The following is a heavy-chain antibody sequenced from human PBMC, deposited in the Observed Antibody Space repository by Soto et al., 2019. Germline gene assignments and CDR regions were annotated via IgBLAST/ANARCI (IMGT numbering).Heavy chain of an antibody. Sequence: GGSLRLSCAASGFIFSNYAMGWVRQAPGKGLEWVSAITGSGGDTYYVDYVKGRFTISRDNAKNTLYLQTSSLRAEDTAVYYCAKLGSSTWSPHYYFDYWGQGSLVTVSS. CDR2: ITGSGGDT. CDR3: AKLGSSTWSPHYYFDY. V-gene: IGHV3-23*01. J-gene: IGHJ4*02. CDR1: GFIFSNYA. D-gene: IGHD6-13*01.